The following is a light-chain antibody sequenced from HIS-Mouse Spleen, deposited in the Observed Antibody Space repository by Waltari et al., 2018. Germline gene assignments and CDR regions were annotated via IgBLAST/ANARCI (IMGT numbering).Light chain of an antibody. Sequence: QSALTQPASVSGSPGQSITISCTGTSSDVGGYNYVPWYQQHPGKAPKLMIYEVSNRPSGVSNRFSGSKSGNTASLTISGLQAEDEADYYCSSYTSSSNNWVFGGGTKLTVL. CDR2: EVS. V-gene: IGLV2-14*01. CDR1: SSDVGGYNY. CDR3: SSYTSSSNNWV. J-gene: IGLJ3*02.